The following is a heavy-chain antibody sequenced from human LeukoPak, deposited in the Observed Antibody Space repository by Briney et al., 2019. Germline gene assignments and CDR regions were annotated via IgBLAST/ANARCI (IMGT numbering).Heavy chain of an antibody. Sequence: GGSLRLSCAASGFTFSNSGMNWVRQAPGKGLEWVSYISSSSYTIYYADSVKGRFTISRDNSKNTLYLQMNSLRAEDTAFYYCAKEAGDWPHNWFDPWGQGTLVTASS. CDR3: AKEAGDWPHNWFDP. CDR2: ISSSSYTI. CDR1: GFTFSNSG. D-gene: IGHD2-21*02. V-gene: IGHV3-48*01. J-gene: IGHJ5*02.